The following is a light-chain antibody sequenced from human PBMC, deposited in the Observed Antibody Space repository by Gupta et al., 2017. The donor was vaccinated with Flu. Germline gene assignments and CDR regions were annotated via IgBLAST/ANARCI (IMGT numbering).Light chain of an antibody. Sequence: PSSLSAYVGDRVTITCRASQSIRTYLNWYQQQPGKAPKLLIYATSNLQFGVPSRFSGGGSGTDFTLTISSLQPEDFATYYCQQSSSTPLTFGQGTKVEIK. J-gene: IGKJ2*01. V-gene: IGKV1-39*01. CDR3: QQSSSTPLT. CDR2: ATS. CDR1: QSIRTY.